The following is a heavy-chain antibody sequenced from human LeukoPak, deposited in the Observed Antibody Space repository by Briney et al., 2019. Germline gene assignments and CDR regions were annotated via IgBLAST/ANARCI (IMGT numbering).Heavy chain of an antibody. V-gene: IGHV4-30-2*02. J-gene: IGHJ4*02. Sequence: SQTLSLTCAVSGGSISSGGYSWSWIRQPPGKGLEWIGYIYHSGSTNYNPSLKSRVTISVDTSKNQFSLKLSSVTAADTAVYYCARLAAAGEPFDYWGQGTLVTVSS. D-gene: IGHD6-13*01. CDR1: GGSISSGGYS. CDR3: ARLAAAGEPFDY. CDR2: IYHSGST.